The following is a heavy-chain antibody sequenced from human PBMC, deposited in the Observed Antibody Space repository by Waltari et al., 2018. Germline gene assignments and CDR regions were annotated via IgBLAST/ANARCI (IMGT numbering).Heavy chain of an antibody. CDR3: ASHPSYYFDY. CDR1: GYSISSGYY. CDR2: IYHSGST. V-gene: IGHV4-38-2*02. D-gene: IGHD7-27*01. Sequence: QVQLQESGPGLVKPSETLSLTCTVSGYSISSGYYWGWIRQPPGKGLEWIGSIYHSGSTYYTPSLMSRVTISVDTSKNQFSLKLSSVTAADTAVYYCASHPSYYFDYWGQGTLVTVSS. J-gene: IGHJ4*02.